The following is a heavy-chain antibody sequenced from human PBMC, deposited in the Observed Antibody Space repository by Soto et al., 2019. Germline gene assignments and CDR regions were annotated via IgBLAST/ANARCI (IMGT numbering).Heavy chain of an antibody. V-gene: IGHV3-74*01. CDR1: GFTFSTYC. CDR3: VRGSSPWRGMDY. Sequence: PGGSLRLSCAVSGFTFSTYCMHWVRQAPETGLVWVSRICRDGSGTDYADSVKGRFAISRDDARNSLYLQMNSLRVEDTAIYYCVRGSSPWRGMDYWCQGTLVTVSS. CDR2: ICRDGSGT. D-gene: IGHD6-13*01. J-gene: IGHJ4*02.